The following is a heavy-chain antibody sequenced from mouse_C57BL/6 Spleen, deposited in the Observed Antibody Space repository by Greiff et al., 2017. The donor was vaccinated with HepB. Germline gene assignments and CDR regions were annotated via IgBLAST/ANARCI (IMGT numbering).Heavy chain of an antibody. CDR3: ARPRYYDYDFYAMDY. Sequence: VQLQQSGAELARPGASVKLSCKASGYTFTSYGISWVKQRTGQGLEWIGEIYPRSGNTYYNEKFKGKATLTADKSSSTAYMELRSLTSEDSAVYFCARPRYYDYDFYAMDYWGQGTSVTVSS. J-gene: IGHJ4*01. CDR1: GYTFTSYG. D-gene: IGHD2-4*01. V-gene: IGHV1-81*01. CDR2: IYPRSGNT.